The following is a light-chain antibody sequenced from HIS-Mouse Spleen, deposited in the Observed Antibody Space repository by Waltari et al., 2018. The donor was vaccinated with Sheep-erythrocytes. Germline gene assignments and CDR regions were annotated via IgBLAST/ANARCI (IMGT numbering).Light chain of an antibody. CDR1: SGSIASNY. V-gene: IGLV6-57*04. Sequence: NFMLTQPHSVSESPGKTVTISCTRSSGSIASNYVQWYQQRPGSAPTTVIYEDNQRPSAVPYRFSCSIDSSSNSASLTISGLKTEDEADYYCQSYDSSNHGVFGGGTKLTVL. CDR2: EDN. J-gene: IGLJ3*02. CDR3: QSYDSSNHGV.